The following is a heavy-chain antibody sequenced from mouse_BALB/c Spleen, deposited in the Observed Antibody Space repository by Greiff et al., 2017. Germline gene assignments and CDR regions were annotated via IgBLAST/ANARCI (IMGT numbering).Heavy chain of an antibody. CDR3: ASHYRYAWFAY. J-gene: IGHJ3*01. D-gene: IGHD2-14*01. CDR2: ISYSGST. Sequence: EVKVEESGPGLVKPSQSLSLTCTVTGYSITSDYAWNWIRQFPGNKLEWMGYISYSGSTSYNPSLKSRISITRDTSKNQFFLQLNSVTTEDTATYYCASHYRYAWFAYWGQGTLVTVSA. CDR1: GYSITSDYA. V-gene: IGHV3-2*02.